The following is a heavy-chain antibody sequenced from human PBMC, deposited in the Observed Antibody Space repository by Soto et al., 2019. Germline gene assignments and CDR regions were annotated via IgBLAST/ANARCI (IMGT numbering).Heavy chain of an antibody. CDR3: ARSGYYGSGSVHYYYGMDV. J-gene: IGHJ6*02. CDR2: ISAYNGNT. Sequence: QVQLVQSGAEVKKPGASVKVSCKTSGYTFTNYGISWVRQAPGQGLEWMGWISAYNGNTNYAQKLQGRVTMTTDTSTSTAYMVLRCLRSDDTAVSYCARSGYYGSGSVHYYYGMDVLGQGTTVIVSS. CDR1: GYTFTNYG. D-gene: IGHD3-10*01. V-gene: IGHV1-18*01.